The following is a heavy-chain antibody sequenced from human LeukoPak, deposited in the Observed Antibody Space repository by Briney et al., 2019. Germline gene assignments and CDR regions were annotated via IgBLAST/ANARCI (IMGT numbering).Heavy chain of an antibody. CDR1: GFTFSSYE. CDR3: AKDAAYSNSEGLPSDY. Sequence: GGSLRLSCAASGFTFSSYEMNWVRQAPGKGLEWVAVISYDGSNKYYADSVKGRFTISRDNSKNTLYLQMNSLRAEDTAVYYCAKDAAYSNSEGLPSDYWGQGTLVTVSS. D-gene: IGHD6-6*01. CDR2: ISYDGSNK. V-gene: IGHV3-30*18. J-gene: IGHJ4*02.